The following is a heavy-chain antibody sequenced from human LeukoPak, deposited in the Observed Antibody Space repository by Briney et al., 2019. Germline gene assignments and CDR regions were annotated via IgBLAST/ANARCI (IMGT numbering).Heavy chain of an antibody. J-gene: IGHJ6*03. V-gene: IGHV4-4*02. CDR2: IFHTGTT. CDR3: ARLTPTTLSLYYYYMDV. D-gene: IGHD2/OR15-2a*01. Sequence: PSGTLSLTCAVSGGSISSSNWWSWVRQPPGKGLEWIGRIFHTGTTDYKTSLKGRVTISVDKSKNQFSLKLTSVTAADTAVYYCARLTPTTLSLYYYYMDVWAKGPRLPSP. CDR1: GGSISSSNW.